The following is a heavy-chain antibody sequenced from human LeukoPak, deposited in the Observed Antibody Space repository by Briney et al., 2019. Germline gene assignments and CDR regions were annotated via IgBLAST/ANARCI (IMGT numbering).Heavy chain of an antibody. V-gene: IGHV4-59*08. CDR3: AKLSPITEVGNSFYHSMDV. J-gene: IGHJ6*02. Sequence: PSETLSLTCTVSGGPISTNYWSWVRQPPGKGLEWIGFIHYSGSINYKSSLKSRVTLSVDTSKNQFSLKLSSVTAADTAVYYCAKLSPITEVGNSFYHSMDVWGHGTTVTVSS. CDR2: IHYSGSI. CDR1: GGPISTNY. D-gene: IGHD4-23*01.